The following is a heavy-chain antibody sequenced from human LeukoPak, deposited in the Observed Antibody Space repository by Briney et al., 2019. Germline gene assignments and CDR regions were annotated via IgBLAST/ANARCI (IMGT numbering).Heavy chain of an antibody. CDR3: ARHESRHWYFDL. Sequence: SETLSLTCTVSGGSISSSSYYWGWIRQPPGKGLEWIGEINHSGSTNYNPSLKSRVTISVDTSKNQFSLKLSSVTAADTAVYYCARHESRHWYFDLWGRGTLVTVSS. D-gene: IGHD3-22*01. CDR1: GGSISSSSYY. J-gene: IGHJ2*01. CDR2: INHSGST. V-gene: IGHV4-39*01.